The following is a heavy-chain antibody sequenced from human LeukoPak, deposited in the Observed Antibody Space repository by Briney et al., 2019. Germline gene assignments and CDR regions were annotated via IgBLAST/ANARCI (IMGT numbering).Heavy chain of an antibody. CDR1: GGTFSSYA. Sequence: SVKVSCKASGGTFSSYAISWVRQAPGQGLEWMGRIIPILGIANYAQKFQGRVTITADKSTSTAYMELSSLRSEDTAVYYCARDLVVPAAIAYYYGMDVWGQGTTVTVSS. D-gene: IGHD2-2*02. V-gene: IGHV1-69*04. CDR2: IIPILGIA. J-gene: IGHJ6*02. CDR3: ARDLVVPAAIAYYYGMDV.